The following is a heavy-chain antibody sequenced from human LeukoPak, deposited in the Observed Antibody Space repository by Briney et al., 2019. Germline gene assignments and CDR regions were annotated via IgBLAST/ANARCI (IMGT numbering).Heavy chain of an antibody. CDR1: GGSISSYF. V-gene: IGHV4-59*08. J-gene: IGHJ4*02. D-gene: IGHD3-16*01. CDR2: IYYSGST. Sequence: SETLSLTCTVSGGSISSYFWIWIRQPPGKGLEWIGYIYYSGSTNYNPSLKSRVTISVDTSKNQFSLKLSSVTAADTAVYYCASLFMITFGGVPEDYWGQGTLVTVSS. CDR3: ASLFMITFGGVPEDY.